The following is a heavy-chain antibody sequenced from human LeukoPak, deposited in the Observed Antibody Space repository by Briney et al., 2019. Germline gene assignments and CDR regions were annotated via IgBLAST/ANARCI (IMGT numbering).Heavy chain of an antibody. J-gene: IGHJ4*02. CDR2: IYYSGSI. D-gene: IGHD5-18*01. Sequence: SETLSLTCTVSGASISSYYWSWIRQPPGKGLEWIGDIYYSGSIKYNPSLKSRVTISVDTSKNQFSLKLSSVTAADTAVYYCARGSRGYSYGWGQGTLVTVSS. V-gene: IGHV4-59*01. CDR1: GASISSYY. CDR3: ARGSRGYSYG.